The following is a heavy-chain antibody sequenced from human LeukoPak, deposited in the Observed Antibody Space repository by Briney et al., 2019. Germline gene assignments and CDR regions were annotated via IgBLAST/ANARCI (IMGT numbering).Heavy chain of an antibody. J-gene: IGHJ4*02. CDR1: GGSISSGSYY. V-gene: IGHV4-61*02. CDR3: ARVSQLGIPDY. Sequence: SETLSLTCTVSGGSISSGSYYWSWIRQPAGKGLEWIGRIYTSGSTNYNPSLKSRVTISVDTSKSQFSLKLSSVTAADTAVYYCARVSQLGIPDYWGQGTLVTVSS. CDR2: IYTSGST. D-gene: IGHD7-27*01.